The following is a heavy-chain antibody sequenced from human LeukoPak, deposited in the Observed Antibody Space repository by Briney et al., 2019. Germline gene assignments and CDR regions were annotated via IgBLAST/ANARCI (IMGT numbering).Heavy chain of an antibody. CDR1: GFTFSSYW. CDR2: IKQDGSEK. D-gene: IGHD3-10*01. J-gene: IGHJ3*02. CDR3: ASDRLRGVRAFDI. Sequence: GGSLRLSCAASGFTFSSYWMSWVRQAPGKGLEWVANIKQDGSEKYYVDSVKGRFTISRDNAKNSLYLQMNSLRAEDTAVYYCASDRLRGVRAFDIWGQGTMVTVSS. V-gene: IGHV3-7*01.